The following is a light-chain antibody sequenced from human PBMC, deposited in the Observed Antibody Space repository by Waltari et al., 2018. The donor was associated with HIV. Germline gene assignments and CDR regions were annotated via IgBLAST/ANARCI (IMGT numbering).Light chain of an antibody. V-gene: IGLV3-19*01. CDR1: SLRTYY. J-gene: IGLJ3*02. Sequence: SELTQDPAVSVALGQTVSITCQGDSLRTYYASWYLQKPGQAPVLVISPKQNRAPGIPGRFPGSRSGKHASLTNTGAQGEDEGDYYCNSRDRAGHHVVFGGGTKLTVL. CDR3: NSRDRAGHHVV. CDR2: PKQ.